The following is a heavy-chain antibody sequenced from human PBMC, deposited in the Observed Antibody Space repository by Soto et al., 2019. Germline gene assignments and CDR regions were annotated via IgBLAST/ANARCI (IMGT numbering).Heavy chain of an antibody. D-gene: IGHD2-2*02. Sequence: QEQLVQSGAEVKKPGASVKVSCKASGYTFSGYYIHWLRQAPGQGLEWMGWINPNIVGTNYAQKFKGRVTVTRDTPTSTAYMELSRLTSDDTAVYYCARSLTEGYCTITGCYTRPLYGMDVWGPGTTVTVSS. V-gene: IGHV1-2*02. CDR3: ARSLTEGYCTITGCYTRPLYGMDV. CDR2: INPNIVGT. CDR1: GYTFSGYY. J-gene: IGHJ6*02.